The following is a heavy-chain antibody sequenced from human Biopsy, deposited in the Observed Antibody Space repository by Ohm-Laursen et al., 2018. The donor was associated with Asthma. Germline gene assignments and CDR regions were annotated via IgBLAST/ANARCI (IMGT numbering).Heavy chain of an antibody. V-gene: IGHV4-31*02. J-gene: IGHJ4*02. CDR2: IHHSGTS. CDR1: GDSITSGGCC. CDR3: ARIPRRSGSYFVDY. Sequence: TLSLTCPVSGDSITSGGCCWNWIRQHPGKGLEWIGYIHHSGTSYFNPSLKSRVSFSRDTSKTQFSLRLSSVTAADTAMYYCARIPRRSGSYFVDYWDQGTLVTVSS. D-gene: IGHD3-22*01.